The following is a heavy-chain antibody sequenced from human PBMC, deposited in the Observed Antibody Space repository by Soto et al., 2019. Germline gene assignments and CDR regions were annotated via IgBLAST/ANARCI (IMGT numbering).Heavy chain of an antibody. CDR2: INWDDDK. CDR1: GFSLNTGDVG. D-gene: IGHD6-13*01. V-gene: IGHV2-5*02. J-gene: IGHJ4*02. Sequence: QITLNESGPTLVRPTQTLTLTCTFSGFSLNTGDVGVGWIRQPPGEALEWLALINWDDDKRYSPSLSSSLTITKDTSKNQVVLTLANVDPVDTATYYCARGLYSNTSFDYWGQGTLVTVSS. CDR3: ARGLYSNTSFDY.